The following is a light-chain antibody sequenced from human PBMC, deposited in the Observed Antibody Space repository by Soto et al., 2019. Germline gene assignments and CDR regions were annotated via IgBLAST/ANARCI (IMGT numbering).Light chain of an antibody. CDR2: EVS. J-gene: IGLJ1*01. V-gene: IGLV2-14*01. CDR3: SSYTSSSSHNYD. CDR1: SSDVGGYNY. Sequence: LTQPASVSGSPGQSITISCTGTSSDVGGYNYVSWYQQHPGKAPKLMIYEVSNRPSGVSNRFSGSKSGNTASLTISGLQAEDAADYYCSSYTSSSSHNYDFGTGSKVTVL.